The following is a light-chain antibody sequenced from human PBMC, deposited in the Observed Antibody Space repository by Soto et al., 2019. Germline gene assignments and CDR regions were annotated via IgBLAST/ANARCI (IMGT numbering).Light chain of an antibody. V-gene: IGKV3-15*01. Sequence: EIVMTQSPATLSVSPGERATLSCRASQSVSSFLAWYQKKPGQAPRLVIYGASTRATGVPARFSGSGSGTEFTLTIRSLQSEDFGVYYCQQYNDWPPWTFGQGTKVEIK. CDR2: GAS. CDR3: QQYNDWPPWT. J-gene: IGKJ1*01. CDR1: QSVSSF.